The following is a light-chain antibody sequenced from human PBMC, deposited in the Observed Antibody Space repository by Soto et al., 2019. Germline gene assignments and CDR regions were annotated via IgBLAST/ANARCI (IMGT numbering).Light chain of an antibody. CDR1: QDIAIY. Sequence: IQFTQSPSSLSASVGDRVTITCRASQDIAIYLAWYQQKPGKAPKLLIYAASSLQSGVPSRFSGSGSGTDFTLTISSLQPEDFTTYFCQQSYSTPRTFGQGTKVDIK. J-gene: IGKJ1*01. CDR2: AAS. V-gene: IGKV1-39*01. CDR3: QQSYSTPRT.